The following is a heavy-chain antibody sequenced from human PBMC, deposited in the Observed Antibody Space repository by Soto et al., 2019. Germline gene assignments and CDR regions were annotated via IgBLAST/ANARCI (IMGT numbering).Heavy chain of an antibody. CDR2: IWYDGSNR. D-gene: IGHD3-9*01. Sequence: PGGSLRLSCAASGFSFSLYGMQWVRQAPGKGLEWVAVIWYDGSNRYYADSVKGRFTISRDNSKNTLYLQMNSLRAEDTAVYHCARSPYTTGYHYVMDVWGQGTTVTVSS. CDR3: ARSPYTTGYHYVMDV. J-gene: IGHJ6*02. V-gene: IGHV3-33*01. CDR1: GFSFSLYG.